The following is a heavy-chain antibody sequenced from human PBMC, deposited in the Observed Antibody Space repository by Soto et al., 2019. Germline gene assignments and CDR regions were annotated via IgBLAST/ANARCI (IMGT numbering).Heavy chain of an antibody. V-gene: IGHV3-21*01. CDR3: AREIAAAVTDY. CDR1: GFTFSSYS. Sequence: GTLRLSCAPSGFTFSSYSMNWVRQAPGKRREWVSSISISSSYIYYADTVKGRFTITRDNAKNSLYLQMYSLRAEDTAVYYCAREIAAAVTDYWGQGTLVTVSS. CDR2: ISISSSYI. D-gene: IGHD6-13*01. J-gene: IGHJ4*02.